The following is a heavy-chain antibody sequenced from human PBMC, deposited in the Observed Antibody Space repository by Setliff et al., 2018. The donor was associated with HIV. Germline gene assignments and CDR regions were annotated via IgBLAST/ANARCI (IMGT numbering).Heavy chain of an antibody. CDR2: IYHSGST. CDR1: GGSFSGYY. J-gene: IGHJ4*02. V-gene: IGHV4-34*01. CDR3: ASGAGYSSGWYLFDY. D-gene: IGHD6-19*01. Sequence: PSETLSLTCAVYGGSFSGYYWSWIRQPPGKGLEWIGSIYHSGSTYYNPSLKSRVTISVDTSKNQFSLKLSSVTAADTAVYYCASGAGYSSGWYLFDYWGQGTLVTVLL.